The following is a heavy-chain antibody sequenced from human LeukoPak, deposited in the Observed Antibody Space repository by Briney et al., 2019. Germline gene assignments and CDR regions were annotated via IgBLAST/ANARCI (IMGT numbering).Heavy chain of an antibody. D-gene: IGHD6-13*01. CDR2: INHSGST. J-gene: IGHJ4*02. CDR1: GGSFSGYY. Sequence: SETLSLTCAVYGGSFSGYYWSWIRQPPGKGLEWIGEINHSGSTNYNPSLKSRVTISVDTSKNQFSLKLSSVTAADTAVYYCAREAAAAGRGDYWGQGTLVTVSP. V-gene: IGHV4-34*01. CDR3: AREAAAAGRGDY.